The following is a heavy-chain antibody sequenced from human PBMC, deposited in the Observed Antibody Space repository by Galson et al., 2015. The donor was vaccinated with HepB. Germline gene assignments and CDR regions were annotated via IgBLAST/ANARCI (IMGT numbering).Heavy chain of an antibody. CDR3: AKGHNYYDSSGIHS. CDR2: ITWKSGIK. J-gene: IGHJ4*02. D-gene: IGHD3-22*01. Sequence: SLRLSCAASGFKFDDFAMHWVRQVPGKGLEWVSGITWKSGIKGYADSVKGRLTISRDNGDNSLYLQMNSLRPDDTAFYYCAKGHNYYDSSGIHSWGRGTLVTVFS. V-gene: IGHV3-9*01. CDR1: GFKFDDFA.